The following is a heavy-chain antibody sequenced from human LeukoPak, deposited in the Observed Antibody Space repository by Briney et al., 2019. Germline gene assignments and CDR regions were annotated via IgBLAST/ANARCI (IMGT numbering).Heavy chain of an antibody. CDR1: GFTFSDYY. J-gene: IGHJ4*02. Sequence: GGSLRLSCAASGFTFSDYYMSWIRQPPGKGLEWVSYISSSGTTIYYADSVRGRFTVSRDNAKNSLYLQMDSLSAEDTAVYYCASLRGVNRWGQGTLVTVAS. V-gene: IGHV3-11*01. D-gene: IGHD3-10*01. CDR2: ISSSGTTI. CDR3: ASLRGVNR.